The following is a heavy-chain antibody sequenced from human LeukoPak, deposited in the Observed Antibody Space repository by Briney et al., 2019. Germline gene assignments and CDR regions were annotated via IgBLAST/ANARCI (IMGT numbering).Heavy chain of an antibody. CDR1: GGSISSYY. D-gene: IGHD1-26*01. CDR3: ARIGVGARGGGDAFDI. CDR2: IDSSGST. V-gene: IGHV4-4*07. Sequence: PSETLSLTCTVSGGSISSYYWNWIRQPAGKGLEWIGRIDSSGSTKYNPSLKSRVPMSVDTSKNQFSLKLTSVTAADTAVYYCARIGVGARGGGDAFDIWGQGTMVTVSS. J-gene: IGHJ3*02.